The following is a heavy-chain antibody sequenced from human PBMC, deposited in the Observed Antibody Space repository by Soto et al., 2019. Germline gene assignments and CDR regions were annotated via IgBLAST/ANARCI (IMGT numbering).Heavy chain of an antibody. D-gene: IGHD3-3*01. CDR3: ARIPDFWSGSPLSYNWFDP. CDR2: ISAYNGNT. CDR1: GYTFTSYY. J-gene: IGHJ5*02. V-gene: IGHV1-18*04. Sequence: ASVKVSCKASGYTFTSYYMHWVRQAPGQGLEWMGWISAYNGNTNYAQKLQGRVTMTTDTSTSTAYMELRSLRSDDTAVYYCARIPDFWSGSPLSYNWFDPWGQGTLVTVSS.